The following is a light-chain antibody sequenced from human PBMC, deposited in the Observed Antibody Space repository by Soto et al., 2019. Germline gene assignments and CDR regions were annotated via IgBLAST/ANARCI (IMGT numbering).Light chain of an antibody. V-gene: IGKV1-13*02. Sequence: AIQLTQSPSSLSASVGDRVTITCRASQGISSALAWYQQKPGKAPKLLIYDASSLESGVPSRFSGSGSGTYFTLTISSRQPEDFATYYCQQFNSYPLTFGQGTKLEIK. CDR1: QGISSA. J-gene: IGKJ2*01. CDR2: DAS. CDR3: QQFNSYPLT.